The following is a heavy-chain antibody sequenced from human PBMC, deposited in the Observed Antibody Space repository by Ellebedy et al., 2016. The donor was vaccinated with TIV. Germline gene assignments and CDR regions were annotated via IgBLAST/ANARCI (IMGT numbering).Heavy chain of an antibody. Sequence: PGGSLRLSCAASGFTFNSYEMNWVRQAPGKGLEWVSYISSGGSTIYYEDSVKGRFTISRDNAKSTRYLQMNSLRAEDTAVYYCAKGLDSGIVVVIDYWGQGTLVTVSS. D-gene: IGHD3-22*01. CDR2: ISSGGSTI. CDR1: GFTFNSYE. V-gene: IGHV3-48*03. J-gene: IGHJ4*02. CDR3: AKGLDSGIVVVIDY.